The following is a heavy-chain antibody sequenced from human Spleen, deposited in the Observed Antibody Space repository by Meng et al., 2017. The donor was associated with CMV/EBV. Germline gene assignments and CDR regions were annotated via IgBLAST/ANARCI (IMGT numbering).Heavy chain of an antibody. V-gene: IGHV1-18*01. Sequence: SCKASGYNLTSYGISWVRQDPGQGIEWMGWISDYNDNKNYAKKLQGRVTMTTDTSTRTTYMELRSLKSDDTAVYYCARGSVAGTQGYWGQGTLVTVSS. CDR2: ISDYNDNK. CDR1: GYNLTSYG. J-gene: IGHJ4*02. D-gene: IGHD6-19*01. CDR3: ARGSVAGTQGY.